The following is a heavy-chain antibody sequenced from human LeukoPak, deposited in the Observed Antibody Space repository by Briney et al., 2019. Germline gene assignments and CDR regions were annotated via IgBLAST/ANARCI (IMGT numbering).Heavy chain of an antibody. V-gene: IGHV4-31*03. CDR1: GGSISSGGYY. CDR3: ATRKPYCSSTSCYGSWWYFDL. J-gene: IGHJ2*01. D-gene: IGHD2-2*01. CDR2: IYYSGST. Sequence: SETLSLTCTISGGSISSGGYYWSWIRQHPGRGLEWIGYIYYSGSTYYNPSLKSRVTISVLTSKNQFSLKLSSVTAADTAVYYCATRKPYCSSTSCYGSWWYFDLWGRGTLVTVSS.